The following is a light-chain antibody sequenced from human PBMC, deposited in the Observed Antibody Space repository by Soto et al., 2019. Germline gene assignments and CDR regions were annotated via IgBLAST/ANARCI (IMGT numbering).Light chain of an antibody. CDR3: QQSYSTSPT. CDR1: QSISSY. CDR2: PAS. Sequence: DIQMTQSPSSLSASVRDRVTITCRASQSISSYLNWYQQKPGKAPKLMIYPASSLQSGVPSRFSGSGSGTAFTLTISSLQPEDFATYYCQQSYSTSPTFGQGTKVEIK. V-gene: IGKV1-39*01. J-gene: IGKJ1*01.